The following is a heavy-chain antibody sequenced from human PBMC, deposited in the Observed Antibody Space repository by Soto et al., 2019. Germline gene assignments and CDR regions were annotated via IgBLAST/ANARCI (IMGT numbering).Heavy chain of an antibody. CDR2: FHYSENT. V-gene: IGHV4-39*07. D-gene: IGHD6-19*01. CDR3: ARCSSGQWLAISTLKRNVQFSFGGTRRKDSSSGMDV. CDR1: GGSISSGPYS. Sequence: SETLSLTCTVSGGSISSGPYSWGWIRQPPGEGLEWIGTFHYSENTYYNPSLKSRVTISVDTSKNQFSLKLSSVTAADTAVYYCARCSSGQWLAISTLKRNVQFSFGGTRRKDSSSGMDVWGQGTTVTVSS. J-gene: IGHJ6*02.